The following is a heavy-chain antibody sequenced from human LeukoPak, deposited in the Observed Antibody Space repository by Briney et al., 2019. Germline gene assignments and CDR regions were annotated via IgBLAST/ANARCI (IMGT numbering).Heavy chain of an antibody. Sequence: GGSLRLSCTASGFTFTSYAMTWVRQAPGKGLEWVSGISGTGSYTYYAESVQGRFTVSRDNPKDTLFLQMNSLSAEDTAVYYCAKVQHYYYGLGVWGQGTTVTVSS. V-gene: IGHV3-23*01. CDR3: AKVQHYYYGLGV. J-gene: IGHJ6*02. CDR1: GFTFTSYA. CDR2: ISGTGSYT.